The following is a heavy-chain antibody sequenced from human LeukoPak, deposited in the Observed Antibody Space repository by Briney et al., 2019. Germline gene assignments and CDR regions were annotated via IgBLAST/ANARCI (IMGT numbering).Heavy chain of an antibody. Sequence: SETLSLTCTVSGGSIRSAYWSWIRQPAGKGLEWIGRIYTSGSTNYNPSLKSRVTMSVDTSKNQFSLKLSSVTAADTAVYYCARDPGAAAESGAFDIWGQGTMVTVSS. V-gene: IGHV4-4*07. CDR1: GGSIRSAY. CDR2: IYTSGST. J-gene: IGHJ3*02. CDR3: ARDPGAAAESGAFDI. D-gene: IGHD6-13*01.